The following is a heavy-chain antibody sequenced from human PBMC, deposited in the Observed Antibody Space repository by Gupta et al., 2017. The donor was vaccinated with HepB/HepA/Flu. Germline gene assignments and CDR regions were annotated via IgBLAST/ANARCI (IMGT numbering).Heavy chain of an antibody. Sequence: QVQLVQSGAEVKKPGASVKVSCKTSGYTFTNYAMYWVRQAPGQSLEWMGWINTADGNTKYSQKFQGRVTITRDTSASTVYMELRSLRFEDXAVYFCARSLLIFGPHNWFDPWGQGTLVTVSS. CDR1: GYTFTNYA. D-gene: IGHD3/OR15-3a*01. CDR2: INTADGNT. V-gene: IGHV1-3*04. CDR3: ARSLLIFGPHNWFDP. J-gene: IGHJ5*02.